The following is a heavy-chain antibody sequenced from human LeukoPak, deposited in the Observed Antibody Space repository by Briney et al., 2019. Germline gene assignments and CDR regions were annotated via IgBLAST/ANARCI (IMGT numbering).Heavy chain of an antibody. CDR2: INAGNGNT. J-gene: IGHJ3*02. V-gene: IGHV1-3*03. Sequence: ASVKVSCKASGYTFTGYAMHWVRQAPGQRFEWMGWINAGNGNTKYSQEFQGRVTMTRDTSTSTVYMELSSLRSEDTAVYYCARDRGYSGYDLESDAFDIWGQGTMVTVSS. CDR1: GYTFTGYA. CDR3: ARDRGYSGYDLESDAFDI. D-gene: IGHD5-12*01.